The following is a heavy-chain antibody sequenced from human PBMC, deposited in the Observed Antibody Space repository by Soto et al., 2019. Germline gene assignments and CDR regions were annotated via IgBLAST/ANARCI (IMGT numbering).Heavy chain of an antibody. CDR1: GYTFTHYA. D-gene: IGHD2-8*01. V-gene: IGHV1-3*04. J-gene: IGHJ3*02. CDR2: INTGNGDT. CDR3: ARQGDSRVLRDTFDM. Sequence: VQLVQSGAEVKQPGASVKVSCKSSGYTFTHYAMHWVRQAPGQGLEWLGWINTGNGDTGFSQKFQGRVSITMDTAASTTYVELSSLISEDTAVYYCARQGDSRVLRDTFDMWGQGTLVTVAS.